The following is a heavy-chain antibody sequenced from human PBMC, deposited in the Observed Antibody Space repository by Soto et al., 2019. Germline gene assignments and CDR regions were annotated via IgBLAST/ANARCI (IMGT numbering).Heavy chain of an antibody. CDR3: AKYDYDNNFSSIDY. CDR1: GGSISSGGYS. V-gene: IGHV4-30-2*01. CDR2: IYHSGST. J-gene: IGHJ4*02. Sequence: SETLSLTCAVSGGSISSGGYSWSWIRQPPGKGLEWIGYIYHSGSTYYNPSLKSRVTISVDRSKNQFSLKLSSVTAADTAVYYCAKYDYDNNFSSIDYWGQGALVPVSS. D-gene: IGHD3-22*01.